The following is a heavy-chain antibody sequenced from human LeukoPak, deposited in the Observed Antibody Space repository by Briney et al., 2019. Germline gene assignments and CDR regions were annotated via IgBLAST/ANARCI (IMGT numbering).Heavy chain of an antibody. D-gene: IGHD3-22*01. CDR2: INSDGSST. Sequence: PGGSLGLSCAASGFIFSTYWMHWVRQAPGKGLVWVSRINSDGSSTSYADSVKGRFTISRDNAKNTLYLQMNSLRAEDRAVYYCARGRYDLDYWGQGTLVTVSS. J-gene: IGHJ4*02. CDR1: GFIFSTYW. V-gene: IGHV3-74*01. CDR3: ARGRYDLDY.